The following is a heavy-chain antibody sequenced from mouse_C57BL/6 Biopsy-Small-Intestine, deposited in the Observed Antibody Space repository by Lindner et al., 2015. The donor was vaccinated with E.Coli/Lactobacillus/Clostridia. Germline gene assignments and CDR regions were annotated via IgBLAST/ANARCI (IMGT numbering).Heavy chain of an antibody. J-gene: IGHJ2*01. V-gene: IGHV1-42*01. CDR3: ARSYYDNLDY. Sequence: VQLQESGPELVKPGASVKISCKASGYSFTGYYMNRVKQSPEKSLEWIGEINPSTGATSYNQKFKGKATVTADKYSSTAYMQLKSLTSEDSAVYYCARSYYDNLDYWGQGTTLTVSS. CDR1: GYSFTGYY. D-gene: IGHD2-10*01. CDR2: INPSTGAT.